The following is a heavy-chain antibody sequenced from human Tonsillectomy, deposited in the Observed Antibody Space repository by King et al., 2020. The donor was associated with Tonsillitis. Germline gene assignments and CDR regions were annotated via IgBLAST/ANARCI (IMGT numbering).Heavy chain of an antibody. D-gene: IGHD5-18*01. CDR1: GYTFTNYW. CDR3: GRQMNKGGYKYGFDY. J-gene: IGHJ4*02. V-gene: IGHV5-10-1*03. CDR2: IDPRDSYT. Sequence: EVQLVQSGAEVKKPGESLRISCKGSGYTFTNYWISWVRQTPGKGLEWVGRIDPRDSYTNYSPSFRGHVTISADKSITTAYLQWSSLKASDTAIYYCGRQMNKGGYKYGFDYWGQGNLVTVSS.